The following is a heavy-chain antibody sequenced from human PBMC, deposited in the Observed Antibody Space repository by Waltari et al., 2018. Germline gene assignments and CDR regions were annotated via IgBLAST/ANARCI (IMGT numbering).Heavy chain of an antibody. CDR1: GFTFSSYA. V-gene: IGHV3-23*03. D-gene: IGHD2-15*01. CDR2: IYSGGSST. CDR3: AKRGVVVVAATESGAFDI. Sequence: EVQLLESGGGLVQPGGSLRLSCAASGFTFSSYAMSWVRQAPGKGLEWVAVIYSGGSSTYYADSVKGRFTISRDNSKNTLYLQMNSLRAEDTAVYYCAKRGVVVVAATESGAFDIWGQGTMVTVSS. J-gene: IGHJ3*02.